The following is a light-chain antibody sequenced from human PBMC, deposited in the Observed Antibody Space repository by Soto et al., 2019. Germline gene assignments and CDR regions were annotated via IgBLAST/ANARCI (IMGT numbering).Light chain of an antibody. Sequence: DIQLTQSPSTLSASVGDRVTITCRASQSVSYWLAWYQQKPGKAPKFLIYAASTLQSGVPSRFSGSGSGTDFTLTISSLQPEDFATYYCQQANSFPHTFSQGTRLEIK. CDR1: QSVSYW. CDR3: QQANSFPHT. V-gene: IGKV1-12*01. CDR2: AAS. J-gene: IGKJ5*01.